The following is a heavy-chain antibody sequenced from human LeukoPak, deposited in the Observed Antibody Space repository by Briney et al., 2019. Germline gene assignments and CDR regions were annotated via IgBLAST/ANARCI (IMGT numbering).Heavy chain of an antibody. CDR3: AKGVLGDIVVVPAAVGAFDI. J-gene: IGHJ3*02. CDR2: ISWDGGST. Sequence: GGSLRLSCAASLFTFDDYTMHWVRQAPGKGLEWVSLISWDGGSTYYADSVKGRFTISRDNSKNSLYLQMNSLRTEDTALYYCAKGVLGDIVVVPAAVGAFDIWGQGTMVTVSS. V-gene: IGHV3-43*01. D-gene: IGHD2-2*01. CDR1: LFTFDDYT.